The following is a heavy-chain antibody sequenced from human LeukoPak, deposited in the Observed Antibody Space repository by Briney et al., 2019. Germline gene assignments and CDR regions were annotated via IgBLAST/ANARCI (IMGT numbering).Heavy chain of an antibody. V-gene: IGHV4-39*01. CDR2: IYYSGST. J-gene: IGHJ4*02. CDR1: GGSISSSSYY. Sequence: PSETLSLTCTVSGGSISSSSYYWGWIRQPPGKGLEWIGTIYYSGSTYYNPSLKSRVTISVDTSKNQFSLKLSSVTAADTALYSCARSVDTAMAFDYWGQGTPVTVSS. D-gene: IGHD5-18*01. CDR3: ARSVDTAMAFDY.